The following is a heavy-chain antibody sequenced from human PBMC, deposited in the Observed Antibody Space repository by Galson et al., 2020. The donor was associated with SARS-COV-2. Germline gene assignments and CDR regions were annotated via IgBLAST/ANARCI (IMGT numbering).Heavy chain of an antibody. CDR1: GGSISSSHYY. V-gene: IGHV4-39*06. D-gene: IGHD3-3*01. CDR2: IYYSGTT. CDR3: ATSISIFGEGGWFDP. Sequence: SETLSLTCTVSGGSISSSHYYWGWIRQPPGKGLEWIGSIYYSGTTDYNPSLRSRVTISVDTSKNHFPLKLSSVTAADTAVYYCATSISIFGEGGWFDPWGQGTLVTVSS. J-gene: IGHJ5*02.